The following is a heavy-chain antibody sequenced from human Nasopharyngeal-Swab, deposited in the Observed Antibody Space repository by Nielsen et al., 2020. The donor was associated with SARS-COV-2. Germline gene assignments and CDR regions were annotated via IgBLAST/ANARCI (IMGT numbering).Heavy chain of an antibody. Sequence: GESLKISCAGSGFSFSNYYMSWIRHAPGKGLEWVSYISPRTTTIYYRDSVKGRFTISRDNAKNSLYLQMDSLRAEDTAVYYCAQDFWSPYPGYWGQGTLVTVSS. D-gene: IGHD3-3*01. CDR1: GFSFSNYY. CDR2: ISPRTTTI. V-gene: IGHV3-11*01. J-gene: IGHJ4*02. CDR3: AQDFWSPYPGY.